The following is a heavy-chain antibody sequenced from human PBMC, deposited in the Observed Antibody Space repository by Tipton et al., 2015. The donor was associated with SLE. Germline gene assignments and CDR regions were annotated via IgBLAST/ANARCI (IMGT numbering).Heavy chain of an antibody. CDR3: ARHGDIAVAGRGYFDY. CDR1: GGSISSGGYY. J-gene: IGHJ4*02. V-gene: IGHV4-39*01. Sequence: TLSLTCTVSGGSISSGGYYWGWIRQPPGKGLEWIGSIYYSGSTYYNPSLKSRVTISVDTSKNQFSLKLSSVTAADTAVYYCARHGDIAVAGRGYFDYWGQGTLVTVSS. D-gene: IGHD6-19*01. CDR2: IYYSGST.